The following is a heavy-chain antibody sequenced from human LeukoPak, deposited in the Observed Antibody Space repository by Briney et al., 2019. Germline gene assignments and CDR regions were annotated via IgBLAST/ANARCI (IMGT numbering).Heavy chain of an antibody. CDR3: ARDGAGGGGYDGYYFDY. D-gene: IGHD5-12*01. CDR2: ISYDGSNK. J-gene: IGHJ4*02. CDR1: GFTFSSYA. Sequence: PGRSLRLSCAASGFTFSSYAMHWVRQAPGKGLEWVAVISYDGSNKYYADSAKGRFTISRDNSKNTLYLQMNSLRAEDTAVYYCARDGAGGGGYDGYYFDYWGQGALVTVSS. V-gene: IGHV3-30-3*01.